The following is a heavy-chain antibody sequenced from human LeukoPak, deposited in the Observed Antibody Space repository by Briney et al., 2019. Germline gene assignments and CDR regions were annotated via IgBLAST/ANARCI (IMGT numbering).Heavy chain of an antibody. CDR3: ARDDCSSISCYHNWFDP. Sequence: AGGSLRLSCAASGFTFSSYAMSWVRQAPGKGLEWVANIKQDGSEKYYVDSVKGRFTISRDNAKNSLYLQMNSLRAEDTAVYYCARDDCSSISCYHNWFDPWGQGTLVTVSS. V-gene: IGHV3-7*01. CDR1: GFTFSSYA. CDR2: IKQDGSEK. J-gene: IGHJ5*02. D-gene: IGHD2-2*01.